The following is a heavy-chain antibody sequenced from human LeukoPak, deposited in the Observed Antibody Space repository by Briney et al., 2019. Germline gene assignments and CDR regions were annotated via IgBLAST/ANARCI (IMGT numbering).Heavy chain of an antibody. CDR2: ISYDGSNK. V-gene: IGHV3-30*04. CDR3: ARPYDSSGYYPRTYFDY. D-gene: IGHD3-22*01. J-gene: IGHJ4*02. CDR1: GFTFSSYA. Sequence: PGGSLRLSCAASGFTFSSYAMHWVRQAPGKGLEWVAVISYDGSNKYYADSVKGRFTISRDNSKNTLYLQTNSLRAEDTAVYYCARPYDSSGYYPRTYFDYWGQGTLVTVSS.